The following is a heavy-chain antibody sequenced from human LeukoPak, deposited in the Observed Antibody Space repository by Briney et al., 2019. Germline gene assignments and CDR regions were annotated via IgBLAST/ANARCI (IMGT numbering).Heavy chain of an antibody. CDR1: GFTFSSYW. D-gene: IGHD1-26*01. J-gene: IGHJ4*02. CDR3: ARVGRGREILPDY. Sequence: GGSLRLSCAASGFTFSSYWMHWVRQAPGKGLVWVSHINSDGSSTNYADSVKGRFTISRDNAKNTPYLHMNSLRAEDTAVYYCARVGRGREILPDYWGQGTLVTVSS. V-gene: IGHV3-74*01. CDR2: INSDGSST.